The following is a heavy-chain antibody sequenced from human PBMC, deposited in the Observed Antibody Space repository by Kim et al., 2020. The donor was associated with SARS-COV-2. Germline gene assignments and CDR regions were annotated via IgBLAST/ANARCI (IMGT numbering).Heavy chain of an antibody. Sequence: GGSLRLSCAASGFSLSDQYMDWVRQAPGKGLEWVGRARNKANGYSPQYAASVNDRFTISRDDSKNSLYLQLNGLKTEDTAVYYCTGDLVGPTGMAYWGQGTLVTVSS. V-gene: IGHV3-72*01. CDR2: ARNKANGYSP. CDR3: TGDLVGPTGMAY. D-gene: IGHD1-26*01. J-gene: IGHJ4*02. CDR1: GFSLSDQY.